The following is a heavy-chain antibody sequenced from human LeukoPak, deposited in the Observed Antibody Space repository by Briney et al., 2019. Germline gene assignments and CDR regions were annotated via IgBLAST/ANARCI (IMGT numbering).Heavy chain of an antibody. Sequence: GGSLRLSCATSGFTFSNYAFHWVRQAPGKGLEWVAVISYDGSNKYYADSVKGRFTISRDNSKNSLSLQMNSLRAEDTAVYYCARFGGGWYVSNAFDIWGQGTMVTVSS. CDR3: ARFGGGWYVSNAFDI. CDR1: GFTFSNYA. D-gene: IGHD6-19*01. J-gene: IGHJ3*02. CDR2: ISYDGSNK. V-gene: IGHV3-30*04.